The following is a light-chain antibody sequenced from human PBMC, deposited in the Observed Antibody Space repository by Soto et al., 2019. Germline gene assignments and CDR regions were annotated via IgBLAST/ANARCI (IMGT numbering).Light chain of an antibody. CDR3: QPFRSSPPKYT. J-gene: IGKJ2*01. V-gene: IGKV3-20*01. Sequence: EVVLTQSPGTLSLSPGERATLSCRASQTVSSSHLAWYQQKPGQAPRLLIYGASDRATDIPDRFSGSGSGTDFTLTISRLEPEDFAVYSCQPFRSSPPKYTFGQGTKLEIK. CDR1: QTVSSSH. CDR2: GAS.